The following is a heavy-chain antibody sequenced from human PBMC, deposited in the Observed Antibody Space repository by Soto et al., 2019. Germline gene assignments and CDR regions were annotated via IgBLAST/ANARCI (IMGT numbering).Heavy chain of an antibody. J-gene: IGHJ4*02. V-gene: IGHV3-30*18. CDR3: AKDIAATSLDY. D-gene: IGHD2-15*01. CDR2: ISYDGSNK. CDR1: GFTFSSYG. Sequence: QVQLVESGGGVVQPGRSLRLSCAASGFTFSSYGMHWVRQAPGKGLEWVAVISYDGSNKYYADSVKGRFTISRDNSKNPLYLQMNSLRAEDTAVYYCAKDIAATSLDYWGQGTLVTVSS.